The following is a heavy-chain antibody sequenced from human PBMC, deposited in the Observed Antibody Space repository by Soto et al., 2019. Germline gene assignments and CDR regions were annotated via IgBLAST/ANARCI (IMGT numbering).Heavy chain of an antibody. J-gene: IGHJ5*02. CDR1: GGSFSGYY. CDR2: INHRGST. Sequence: QVQLQQWGAGLLKPSETLSLTCAVYGGSFSGYYWSWIRQPPGKGLEWIGEINHRGSTNYNPSLKSRVTISVDTSKTQFSLKLSSVTAAATAVYYCARGGTTSRAAARYSWCDPWGQGPLVTVSS. V-gene: IGHV4-34*01. D-gene: IGHD6-13*01. CDR3: ARGGTTSRAAARYSWCDP.